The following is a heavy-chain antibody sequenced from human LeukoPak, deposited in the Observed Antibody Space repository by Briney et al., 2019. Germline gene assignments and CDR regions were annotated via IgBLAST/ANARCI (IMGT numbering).Heavy chain of an antibody. Sequence: SETLSLTCAVYGGSFSGYYWSWIRQPPGKGLEWIGEINHSGSTNYNPSLKSRVTISVDTSKNQFSLKLSSVTAADTAVYYCARRANIVVVPAAIRYFDYWGQGTLVTVSS. CDR3: ARRANIVVVPAAIRYFDY. CDR1: GGSFSGYY. J-gene: IGHJ4*02. D-gene: IGHD2-2*01. CDR2: INHSGST. V-gene: IGHV4-34*01.